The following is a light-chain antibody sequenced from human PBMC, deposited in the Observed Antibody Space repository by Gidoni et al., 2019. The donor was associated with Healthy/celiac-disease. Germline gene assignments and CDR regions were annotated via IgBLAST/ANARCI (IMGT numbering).Light chain of an antibody. CDR1: QSVSSN. J-gene: IGKJ4*01. V-gene: IGKV3-15*01. CDR3: QQYNNWRLT. Sequence: EIVMTQSPATLSVSPGGRATLSCSARQSVSSNLAWYQQKPGQAPRLLIYGASTRATGIPARFSGSGSGTEFTLTISSLQSEDFAVYYCQQYNNWRLTFGGGTKVEIK. CDR2: GAS.